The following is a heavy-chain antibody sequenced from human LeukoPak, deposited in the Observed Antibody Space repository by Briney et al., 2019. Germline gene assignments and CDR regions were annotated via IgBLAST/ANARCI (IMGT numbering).Heavy chain of an antibody. J-gene: IGHJ6*03. CDR1: GGSVNEYF. CDR2: VYSDGIA. CDR3: AREIVLSMSSHASPYYMDV. D-gene: IGHD5/OR15-5a*01. V-gene: IGHV4-59*02. Sequence: PSETLSLTCTVSGGSVNEYFWSWIRQPPGRGLEWIGYVYSDGIADYSPSLKGRATISVDTSKNQVSLSLRSATAADTAVYYCAREIVLSMSSHASPYYMDVWGRGTTVVVSS.